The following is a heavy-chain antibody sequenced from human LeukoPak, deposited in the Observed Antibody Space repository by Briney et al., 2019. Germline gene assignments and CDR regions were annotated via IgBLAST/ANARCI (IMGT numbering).Heavy chain of an antibody. CDR3: ARIHDYGDYGGWFDP. V-gene: IGHV4-34*01. CDR2: INHSGST. CDR1: GGSFSGYY. Sequence: PSETLSLTCAVYGGSFSGYYWSWIRQPPGKGLEWIGEINHSGSTNYNSSLKSRVTISVDTSKNQFSLKLSSVTAADTAVYYCARIHDYGDYGGWFDPWGQGTLVTVSS. J-gene: IGHJ5*02. D-gene: IGHD4-17*01.